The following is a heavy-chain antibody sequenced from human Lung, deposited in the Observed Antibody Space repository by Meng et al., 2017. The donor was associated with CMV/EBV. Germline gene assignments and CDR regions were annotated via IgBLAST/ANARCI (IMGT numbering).Heavy chain of an antibody. J-gene: IGHJ5*02. Sequence: SVKVSXKASGGTFSSYTISWVRQAPGQGLEWMGRIIPILGIANYAQKFQGRVTITADKSTSTAYMELSSLRSEDTAVYYCARSPNAIVVVPAASWFDPWGQGTXVTVLL. D-gene: IGHD2-2*01. CDR2: IIPILGIA. CDR1: GGTFSSYT. V-gene: IGHV1-69*02. CDR3: ARSPNAIVVVPAASWFDP.